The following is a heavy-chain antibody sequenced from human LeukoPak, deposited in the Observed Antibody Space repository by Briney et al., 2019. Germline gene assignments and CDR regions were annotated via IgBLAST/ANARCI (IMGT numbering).Heavy chain of an antibody. Sequence: GGSLRLSCAASGFTFSSYWMHWVRQAPGKGLVWVSRINSDGSSTSYADSVKGRFTISRDNAKNTLYLQMNSLRAEDTAVYYCARTTLRSIAAAGTFDYWGQGTLVTVSP. CDR2: INSDGSST. D-gene: IGHD6-13*01. CDR1: GFTFSSYW. V-gene: IGHV3-74*01. CDR3: ARTTLRSIAAAGTFDY. J-gene: IGHJ4*02.